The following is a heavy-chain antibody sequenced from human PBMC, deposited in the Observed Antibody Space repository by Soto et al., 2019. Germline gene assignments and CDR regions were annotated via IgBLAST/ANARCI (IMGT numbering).Heavy chain of an antibody. CDR3: ASRSTVVVAATEAFDY. D-gene: IGHD2-15*01. J-gene: IGHJ4*02. V-gene: IGHV1-69*02. CDR1: GGTFSTYT. CDR2: IIPIRGIA. Sequence: QVQLVQSGAEVQKPGSSVKVSCKASGGTFSTYTISWVRQAPGQGLEWMGRIIPIRGIANYAQKFQGRVTITADKSTSTAYMELSSLRSEDTAVYYYASRSTVVVAATEAFDYWGQGTLVTVSS.